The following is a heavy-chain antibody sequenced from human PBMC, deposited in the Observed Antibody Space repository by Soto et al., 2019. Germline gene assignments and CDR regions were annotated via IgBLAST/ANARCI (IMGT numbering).Heavy chain of an antibody. V-gene: IGHV3-49*05. Sequence: EVQLVESGGGLVKPGRSLRLSCTASGFTFGDYAMSWFRQAPGKGLEWVGFIRSKAYGGTTEYAASVKGRFTISRDDSKSIAYLQMNSLKTEDTAVYYCARYEGGGSCLYDYWGQGTLVTVSS. CDR3: ARYEGGGSCLYDY. CDR2: IRSKAYGGTT. J-gene: IGHJ4*02. CDR1: GFTFGDYA. D-gene: IGHD2-15*01.